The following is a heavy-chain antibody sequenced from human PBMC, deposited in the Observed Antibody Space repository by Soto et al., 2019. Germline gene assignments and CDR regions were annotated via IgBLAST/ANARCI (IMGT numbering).Heavy chain of an antibody. V-gene: IGHV4-39*07. CDR1: GGSIISSSYY. J-gene: IGHJ4*02. CDR3: ARGWGRIFDY. Sequence: SETLSLTCTVSGGSIISSSYYWGWIRQPPGKGLEWIGEIYHSGSTDYNPSLKSRVTISVDTSKNQFSLKLSSVTAADTAVYYCARGWGRIFDYWGQGTPVTVS. CDR2: IYHSGST. D-gene: IGHD7-27*01.